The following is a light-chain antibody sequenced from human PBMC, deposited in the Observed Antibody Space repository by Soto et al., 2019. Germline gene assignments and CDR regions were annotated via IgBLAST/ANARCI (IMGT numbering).Light chain of an antibody. CDR3: QQYGSSPGT. CDR1: QGIGIT. Sequence: EIVMTQSPATLSVSPGERATLSCRASQGIGITLAWYQQKPGQTPRLLIFGASSRATGIPDRFSGSGSGTDFTLTISRLEPEDFAVYYCQQYGSSPGTFGQGTKVDIK. CDR2: GAS. V-gene: IGKV3-20*01. J-gene: IGKJ1*01.